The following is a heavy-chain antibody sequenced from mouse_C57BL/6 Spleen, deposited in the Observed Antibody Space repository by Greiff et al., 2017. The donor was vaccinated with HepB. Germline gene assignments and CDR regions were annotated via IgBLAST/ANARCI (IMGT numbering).Heavy chain of an antibody. V-gene: IGHV1-64*01. CDR2: IHPNSGST. Sequence: VQLQQSGAELVKPGASVKLSCKASGYTFTSYWMHWVKQRPGQGLEWIGMIHPNSGSTNYNEKFKSKATLTVDKSSSTAYMQLSSLTSEDSAVYYCARLKITTVGGFDYWGQGTTLTVSS. CDR3: ARLKITTVGGFDY. CDR1: GYTFTSYW. D-gene: IGHD1-1*01. J-gene: IGHJ2*01.